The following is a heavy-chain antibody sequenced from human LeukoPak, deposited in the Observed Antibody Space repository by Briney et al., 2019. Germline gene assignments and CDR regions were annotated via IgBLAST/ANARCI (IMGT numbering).Heavy chain of an antibody. D-gene: IGHD5-18*01. Sequence: GGSLRLSCAASGFTFSSYAMSWVRQAPGKGLEWVSAISGSGGSTYYADSVKGRFTISRDNSKNTLYLQMNSLRSEDTAVYYCATAPRRIEPFDYWGQGTLVTVSS. CDR1: GFTFSSYA. J-gene: IGHJ4*02. V-gene: IGHV3-23*01. CDR2: ISGSGGST. CDR3: ATAPRRIEPFDY.